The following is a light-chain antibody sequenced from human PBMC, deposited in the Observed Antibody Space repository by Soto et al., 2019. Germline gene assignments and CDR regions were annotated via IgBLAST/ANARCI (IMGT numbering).Light chain of an antibody. Sequence: DIQMTQSPSTLSASVGDRVTITCRASQSISSWLAWYQQKPGKAPKLLIYDASSLESGVPSMFSGSGSGTEFTLTISSLQPDDFATYYCQQYNSYLYNFGQGTKLDIK. J-gene: IGKJ2*01. CDR1: QSISSW. V-gene: IGKV1-5*01. CDR3: QQYNSYLYN. CDR2: DAS.